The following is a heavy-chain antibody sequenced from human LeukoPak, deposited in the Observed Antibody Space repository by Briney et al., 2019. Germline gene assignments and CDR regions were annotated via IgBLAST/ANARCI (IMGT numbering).Heavy chain of an antibody. CDR2: INSDGTST. J-gene: IGHJ4*02. D-gene: IGHD6-19*01. CDR3: ARDWTIQWLVHGGLDY. CDR1: GFTFSSYW. V-gene: IGHV3-74*01. Sequence: PGGSLSLSCAASGFTFSSYWMHWVRQAPGKGLVWVSRINSDGTSTSYADSVKGRFTISRDNAKNTLYLQMNSLRAEDTAVYYCARDWTIQWLVHGGLDYWGQGTLVTVSS.